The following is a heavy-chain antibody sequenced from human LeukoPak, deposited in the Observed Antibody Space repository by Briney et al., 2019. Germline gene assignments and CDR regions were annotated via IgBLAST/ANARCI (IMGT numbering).Heavy chain of an antibody. CDR1: GFAFSTYW. D-gene: IGHD3-16*01. Sequence: GGSLRLSCAASGFAFSTYWMHWVHQAPGKGLVWVSRIKSDGSSTNYADSVKGRFTISRDNAENTVFLQMNSLRAEDTAVYYCAREISRFGIWGQGTLVTVSS. J-gene: IGHJ4*02. CDR3: AREISRFGI. V-gene: IGHV3-74*01. CDR2: IKSDGSST.